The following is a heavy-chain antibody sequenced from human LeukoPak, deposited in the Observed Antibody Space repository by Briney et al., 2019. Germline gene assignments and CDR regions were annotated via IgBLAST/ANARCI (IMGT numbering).Heavy chain of an antibody. D-gene: IGHD2-15*01. Sequence: PSETLSLTCTVSGGSISSSSYYWGWIRQPPGKGLEWIGSIYYSGSTDYNPSLKSRLTISADTSKSQFSLRLTSVTSADTAIYYCARGRKYCSGGGCYANWFDPWGQGTLVTVSS. V-gene: IGHV4-39*07. J-gene: IGHJ5*02. CDR1: GGSISSSSYY. CDR3: ARGRKYCSGGGCYANWFDP. CDR2: IYYSGST.